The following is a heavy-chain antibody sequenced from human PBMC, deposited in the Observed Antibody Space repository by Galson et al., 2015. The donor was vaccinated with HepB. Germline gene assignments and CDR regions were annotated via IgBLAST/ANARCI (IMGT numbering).Heavy chain of an antibody. Sequence: SLRLSCAASGFTFSSYAMSWVRQAPGRGLEWVSAISGSGGSTYYADSVKGRFTISRDNSKNTLYLQMNSLRAEDTAVYYCAKVGVLTYARSFDYWGQGTLVTVSS. CDR3: AKVGVLTYARSFDY. J-gene: IGHJ4*02. CDR1: GFTFSSYA. V-gene: IGHV3-23*01. D-gene: IGHD2-8*01. CDR2: ISGSGGST.